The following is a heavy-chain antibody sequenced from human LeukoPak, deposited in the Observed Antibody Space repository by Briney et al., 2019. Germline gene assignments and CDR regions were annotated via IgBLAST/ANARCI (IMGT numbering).Heavy chain of an antibody. V-gene: IGHV1-46*01. CDR1: GYTLTELS. CDR3: ARVSSSSYHLNFDY. J-gene: IGHJ4*02. Sequence: ASVKVSCKVSGYTLTELSMHWVRQAPGQGLEWMGIINPSGGSTSYAQKFQGRVTMTRDTSTSTVYMELSSLRSEDTAVYYCARVSSSSYHLNFDYWGQGTLVTVSS. CDR2: INPSGGST. D-gene: IGHD6-6*01.